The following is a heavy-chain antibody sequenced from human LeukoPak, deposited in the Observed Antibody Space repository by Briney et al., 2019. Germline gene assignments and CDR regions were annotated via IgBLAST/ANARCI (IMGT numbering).Heavy chain of an antibody. CDR2: ISSSRRTI. CDR1: GFTFSLSG. V-gene: IGHV3-48*04. D-gene: IGHD3-22*01. J-gene: IGHJ4*02. Sequence: PGGSLRLSCAASGFTFSLSGMTWVRQAPGKGLEWISYISSSRRTINYADSVKGRFTISRDNAKNSLYLQMNNLRAEDTAAYYCARDGDSGGYYYGPFDNWGQGTLVTVSS. CDR3: ARDGDSGGYYYGPFDN.